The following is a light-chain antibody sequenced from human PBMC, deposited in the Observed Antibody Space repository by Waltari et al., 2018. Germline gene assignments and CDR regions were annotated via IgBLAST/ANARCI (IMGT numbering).Light chain of an antibody. V-gene: IGLV2-14*03. CDR1: SSDVGGYHY. CDR2: DVS. CDR3: SSYTSSSPLYV. J-gene: IGLJ1*01. Sequence: QSALTQPASVSGSPGQSITISCTGTSSDVGGYHYVSWYQQPPGKAPKLMIYDVSNRPSGVSNRFSGSKSGNTASLTISGLQAEDEADYYCSSYTSSSPLYVFGTGTKVTVL.